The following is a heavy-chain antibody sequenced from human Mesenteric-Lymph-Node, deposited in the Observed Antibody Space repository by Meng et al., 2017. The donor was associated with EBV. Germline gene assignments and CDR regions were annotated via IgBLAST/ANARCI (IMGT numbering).Heavy chain of an antibody. J-gene: IGHJ4*02. D-gene: IGHD4-17*01. Sequence: QVQLVGSGGGVVQPGRSLRLSCAASGFTFSSYGMHWVRQAPGKGLEWVALISYDGSNKYYADSVKGRFTISRDNSKNTLYLQMNSLRVEDTAVYYCAKGHYGDPDYWGQGTLVTASS. CDR3: AKGHYGDPDY. CDR1: GFTFSSYG. V-gene: IGHV3-30*18. CDR2: ISYDGSNK.